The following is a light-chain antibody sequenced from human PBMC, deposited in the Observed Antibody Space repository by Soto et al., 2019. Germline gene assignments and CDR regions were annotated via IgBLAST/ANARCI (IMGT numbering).Light chain of an antibody. Sequence: DIQMTQSPSTLSGSVGDRVTITCRASQTISSWLAWYQQKPGKAPKLLIYKASTLKSGVPSRFSGSGSGTDFTLTISSLQPEDYATYYCQQSYNAPFNFGPGTKVDI. V-gene: IGKV1-5*03. J-gene: IGKJ3*01. CDR1: QTISSW. CDR3: QQSYNAPFN. CDR2: KAS.